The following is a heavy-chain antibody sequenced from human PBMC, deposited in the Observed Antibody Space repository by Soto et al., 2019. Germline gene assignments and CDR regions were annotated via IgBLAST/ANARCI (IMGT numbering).Heavy chain of an antibody. CDR1: GVTFGSET. CDR3: ATELGDNPASPFDS. V-gene: IGHV1-69*01. J-gene: IGHJ4*02. CDR2: ISPLFGTA. D-gene: IGHD2-21*01. Sequence: QVQLVQSGAEVKKPGSSVKVSCKASGVTFGSETISWVRQAPGQGREWVGGISPLFGTANYAQKFQGRVTITADESTSTLYIELSSLRSDDTAVYYCATELGDNPASPFDSWGQGTLVTVSS.